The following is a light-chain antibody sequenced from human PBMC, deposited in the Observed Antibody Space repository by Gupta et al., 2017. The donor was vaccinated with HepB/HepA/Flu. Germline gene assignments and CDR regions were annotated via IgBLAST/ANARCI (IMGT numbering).Light chain of an antibody. CDR3: QSYDSSRSGAGV. V-gene: IGLV1-40*01. CDR1: RSTIGATYD. CDR2: GNS. Sequence: QSVLTQPPSVSGAPGQSVPISCTGGRSTIGATYDVHWYQHLPGTAPNLLLYGNSHRHSGVADRGSGSKSGTSAALAITGLQAEEEAAYYCQSYDSSRSGAGVFGTGTKVTVL. J-gene: IGLJ1*01.